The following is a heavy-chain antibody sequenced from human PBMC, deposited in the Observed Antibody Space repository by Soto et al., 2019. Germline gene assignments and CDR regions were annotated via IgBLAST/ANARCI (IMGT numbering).Heavy chain of an antibody. J-gene: IGHJ4*02. CDR2: ISGSGGST. V-gene: IGHV3-23*01. D-gene: IGHD7-27*01. CDR3: AKVGAPRSPRLGTQTSYFDY. CDR1: GFTFSSYA. Sequence: GGSLRLSCAASGFTFSSYAMSWVRQAPGKGLEWVSAISGSGGSTYYADSVKGRFTISRDNSKNTLYLQMNSLRAEDTAVYYCAKVGAPRSPRLGTQTSYFDYWGQGTLVTVSS.